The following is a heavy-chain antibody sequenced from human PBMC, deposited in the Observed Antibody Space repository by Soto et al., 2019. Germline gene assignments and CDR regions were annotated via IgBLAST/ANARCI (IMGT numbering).Heavy chain of an antibody. CDR3: VRGRGSLVPLSCLDF. CDR1: GFTFRQYG. Sequence: QVQLVESGGGVFQPGTSLRLSCAASGFTFRQYGMHWVRQAPGKGLEWVAVIFYDGTEQYYADSVKGRFAISRDNHGNRVYLQMNSLRAEDTGVYYCVRGRGSLVPLSCLDFWGQGTTVVVSS. CDR2: IFYDGTEQ. V-gene: IGHV3-33*01. J-gene: IGHJ3*01. D-gene: IGHD2-2*01.